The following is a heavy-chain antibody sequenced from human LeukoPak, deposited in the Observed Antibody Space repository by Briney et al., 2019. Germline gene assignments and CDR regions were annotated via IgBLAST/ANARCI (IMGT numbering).Heavy chain of an antibody. CDR2: INHSGST. Sequence: SETLSLTCAVYGGSFSGYYWSWIRQPPGKGLDWIGEINHSGSTNYNPYLKSRVTISVDTSKDQFYLKLSSVTAADTAVYYCARARRGYNYGGNWFDPWGQGTLVTVSS. J-gene: IGHJ5*02. V-gene: IGHV4-34*01. CDR3: ARARRGYNYGGNWFDP. D-gene: IGHD5-18*01. CDR1: GGSFSGYY.